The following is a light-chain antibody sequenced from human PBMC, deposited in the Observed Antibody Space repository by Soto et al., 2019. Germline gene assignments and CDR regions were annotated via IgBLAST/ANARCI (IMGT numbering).Light chain of an antibody. V-gene: IGKV3-15*01. Sequence: EILMTQSPGTLSVSPGERATLSCRASQSVSSNLAWYQQKPGQAPRLLMYGASTRATGIAARFSGGGSGTEFTLTISSLQSEDFAVYYCQQYKNWPLTFGGGTKVEI. CDR2: GAS. CDR3: QQYKNWPLT. J-gene: IGKJ4*01. CDR1: QSVSSN.